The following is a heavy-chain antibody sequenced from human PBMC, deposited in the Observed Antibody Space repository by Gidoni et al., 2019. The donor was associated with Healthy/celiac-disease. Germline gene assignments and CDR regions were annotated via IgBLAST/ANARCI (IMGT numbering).Heavy chain of an antibody. V-gene: IGHV4-61*02. J-gene: IGHJ4*02. Sequence: QVQLQESGPGLVKPSQTLSLTCTVSGGSISSGSYYWSWIRPPAGKGLEWIGRIYTSGSTNYNPSLKSRVTISVDTSKNQFSLKLSSVTAADTAVYYCARAEYSSLVIDYWGQGTLVTVSS. CDR3: ARAEYSSLVIDY. CDR1: GGSISSGSYY. CDR2: IYTSGST. D-gene: IGHD6-6*01.